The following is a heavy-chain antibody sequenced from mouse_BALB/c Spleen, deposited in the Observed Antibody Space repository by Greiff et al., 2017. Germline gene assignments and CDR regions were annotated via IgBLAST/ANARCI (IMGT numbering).Heavy chain of an antibody. CDR2: IRNKANGYTT. J-gene: IGHJ3*01. D-gene: IGHD1-1*01. V-gene: IGHV7-3*02. CDR1: GFTFTDYY. CDR3: ARDDYYGSSYRFAY. Sequence: EVQRVESGGGLVQPGGSLRLSCATSGFTFTDYYMSWVRQPPGKALEWLGFIRNKANGYTTEYSASVKGRFTISRDNSQSILYLQMNTLRAEDSATYYCARDDYYGSSYRFAYWGQGTLVTVSA.